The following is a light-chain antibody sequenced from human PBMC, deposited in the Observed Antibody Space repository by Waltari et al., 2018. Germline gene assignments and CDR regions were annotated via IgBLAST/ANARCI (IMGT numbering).Light chain of an antibody. Sequence: SYELTQPPSVSVSPRQPASITCSGALLGNKYASWYQQKPGQSPLLVIYQDTKRPSEIPERFSGSKSANAATLTITGTQAMDEADYYCQALGTGAWVFGGGTKLTVL. V-gene: IGLV3-1*01. J-gene: IGLJ3*02. CDR2: QDT. CDR3: QALGTGAWV. CDR1: LLGNKY.